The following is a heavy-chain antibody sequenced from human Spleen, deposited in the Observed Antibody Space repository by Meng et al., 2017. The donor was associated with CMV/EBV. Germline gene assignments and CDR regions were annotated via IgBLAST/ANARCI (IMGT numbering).Heavy chain of an antibody. Sequence: GESLKISCVASGFTFSDFYMTWIRQAPGKGLEWVSYSSSSGKTTHYADSVRGRFTVSRDNAMNSLSLQMNSLRAEDTAVYYCARVVVDPYYYGMDVWGQGTTVTVSS. CDR2: SSSSGKTT. CDR3: ARVVVDPYYYGMDV. J-gene: IGHJ6*02. V-gene: IGHV3-11*04. D-gene: IGHD2-15*01. CDR1: GFTFSDFY.